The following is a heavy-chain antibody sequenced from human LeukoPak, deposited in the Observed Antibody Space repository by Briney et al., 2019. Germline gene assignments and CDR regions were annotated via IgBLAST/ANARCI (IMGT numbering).Heavy chain of an antibody. J-gene: IGHJ4*02. D-gene: IGHD1-1*01. Sequence: SETLSLTCTVSAGSISGYFWSWIRQPPGKGLEWIGYIYYSGTTNYNPSLKSRVTISVDTSKNQFSLKLSSVTAADTAVYYCARYFSGRTLDYWGQGTLVTVSS. CDR3: ARYFSGRTLDY. V-gene: IGHV4-59*01. CDR1: AGSISGYF. CDR2: IYYSGTT.